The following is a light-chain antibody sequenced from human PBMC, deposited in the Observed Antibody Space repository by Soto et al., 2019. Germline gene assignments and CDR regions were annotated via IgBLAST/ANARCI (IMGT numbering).Light chain of an antibody. CDR2: DVA. J-gene: IGLJ2*01. CDR1: SSNVGGYNF. Sequence: QSALTQPRSVSGSPGQSVTISCTGTSSNVGGYNFVSWYQQHPGKVPKLMIYDVAKRPSGVPDRLSGSKSGNTASLTISGLQAEDEADYYCCSYAGRYTLLFGGGTKLTVL. CDR3: CSYAGRYTLL. V-gene: IGLV2-11*01.